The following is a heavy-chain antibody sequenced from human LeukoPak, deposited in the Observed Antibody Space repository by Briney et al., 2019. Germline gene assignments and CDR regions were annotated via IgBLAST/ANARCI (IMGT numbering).Heavy chain of an antibody. CDR2: ISYDGSNK. Sequence: GGSLRLSCAASGFTFSSYGMHWVRQAPGKGLEWVAVISYDGSNKYYADSVKGRFTISRDNSKNTLYLQMNSLRAEDTAVYYCARPSYRYGGYSYWGQGTLVTVSS. V-gene: IGHV3-30*03. CDR1: GFTFSSYG. CDR3: ARPSYRYGGYSY. D-gene: IGHD5-12*01. J-gene: IGHJ4*02.